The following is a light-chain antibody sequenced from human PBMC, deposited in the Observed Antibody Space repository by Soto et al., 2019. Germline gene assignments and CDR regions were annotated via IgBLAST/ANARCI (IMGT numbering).Light chain of an antibody. Sequence: AIQLTQSPSSLSASVGDRVTITCRASQGISNYLGWYQQKPGKAPKLLIYDASSLESGVPSRFSGSGSGTEFTLTISSLQPDDFATYYCQQYNSYWTFGQGTKVDIK. CDR3: QQYNSYWT. J-gene: IGKJ1*01. CDR1: QGISNY. V-gene: IGKV1-13*02. CDR2: DAS.